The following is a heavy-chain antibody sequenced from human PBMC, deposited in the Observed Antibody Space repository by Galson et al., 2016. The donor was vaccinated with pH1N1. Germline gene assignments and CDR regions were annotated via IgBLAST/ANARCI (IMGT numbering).Heavy chain of an antibody. CDR3: ASALNLVYAPNRPYNWFDP. CDR1: GYTFTSYY. J-gene: IGHJ5*02. D-gene: IGHD2-8*01. CDR2: INPSGGRT. V-gene: IGHV1-46*03. Sequence: SVKVSCKASGYTFTSYYMHWVRQAPGQGLEWMGIINPSGGRTSYAQKFQGRVTMTRDTSTSTVYMELSSLGSEDTAVYYCASALNLVYAPNRPYNWFDPWGQGTLVTVSS.